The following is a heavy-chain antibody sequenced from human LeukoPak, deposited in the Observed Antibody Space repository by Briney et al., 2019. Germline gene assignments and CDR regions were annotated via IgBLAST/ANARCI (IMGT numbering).Heavy chain of an antibody. CDR3: ARHDCGYSSYAFDI. Sequence: GESLKISCNGSGYIFTSYWIGWVRQVPGKGLGWMGIIYPGDSDTRYSPSFQGQVTISAHKSISTAYLQWSSLKASDTAMYYCARHDCGYSSYAFDIWGQGTMVTVSS. D-gene: IGHD5-18*01. CDR1: GYIFTSYW. J-gene: IGHJ3*02. V-gene: IGHV5-51*01. CDR2: IYPGDSDT.